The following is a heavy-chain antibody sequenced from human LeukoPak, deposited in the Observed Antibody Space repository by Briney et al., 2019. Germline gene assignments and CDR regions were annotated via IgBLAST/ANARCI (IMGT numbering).Heavy chain of an antibody. Sequence: GGSLRLTCAASGFIFNNYWMHWVRQAPGKGLVWVSRINSDGSSRNYADSVKGRFTISRDNAKNTLYLQMNSLRAEDTAVYYCASASSHRIAAGGDYWGQGTLVTVSS. CDR3: ASASSHRIAAGGDY. V-gene: IGHV3-74*01. J-gene: IGHJ4*02. CDR1: GFIFNNYW. D-gene: IGHD6-13*01. CDR2: INSDGSSR.